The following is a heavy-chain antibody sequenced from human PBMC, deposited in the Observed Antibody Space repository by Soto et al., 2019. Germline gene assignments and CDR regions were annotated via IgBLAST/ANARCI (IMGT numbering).Heavy chain of an antibody. V-gene: IGHV1-18*01. CDR2: VSANNGFT. J-gene: IGHJ5*01. CDR1: GYTFTNFA. D-gene: IGHD6-6*01. Sequence: ASVKVSCKTSGYTFTNFALSWVRQAPGQGLEWIGFVSANNGFTHFAQKFQGRVSVKTDTSTSTVYLDLRSLSSDDTAVYYCARGGAARHLDSWGQGTPVTVSS. CDR3: ARGGAARHLDS.